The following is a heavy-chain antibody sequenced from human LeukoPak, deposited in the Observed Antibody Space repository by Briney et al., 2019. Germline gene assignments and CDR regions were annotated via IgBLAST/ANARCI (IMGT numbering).Heavy chain of an antibody. J-gene: IGHJ4*02. CDR2: IRYDGSNK. CDR1: GLTFSSYG. D-gene: IGHD6-13*01. CDR3: AKGQPPKGPAFDY. V-gene: IGHV3-30*02. Sequence: GGSLRLSCAASGLTFSSYGMHWVRQAPGKGLEWVAFIRYDGSNKYYADSVKGRFTISRDDSKNTLYLQMNSLRAEDTAVYYCAKGQPPKGPAFDYWGQGTLVTVSS.